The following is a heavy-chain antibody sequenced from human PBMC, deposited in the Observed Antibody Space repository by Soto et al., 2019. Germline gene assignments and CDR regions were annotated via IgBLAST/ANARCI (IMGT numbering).Heavy chain of an antibody. CDR1: AFTFSSYA. CDR3: AKEGNYYDSSGYYYLSPLDY. CDR2: ISSSGGST. V-gene: IGHV3-23*01. J-gene: IGHJ4*02. D-gene: IGHD3-22*01. Sequence: EVQLLESGGGLVQPGGSLRLSCAASAFTFSSYAVSWVRQAPGKGLEWVSTISSSGGSTYYADSVKGRFTISRDNSKNTLYLQMNILRDEDTAVYYCAKEGNYYDSSGYYYLSPLDYWGQGTLVTVSS.